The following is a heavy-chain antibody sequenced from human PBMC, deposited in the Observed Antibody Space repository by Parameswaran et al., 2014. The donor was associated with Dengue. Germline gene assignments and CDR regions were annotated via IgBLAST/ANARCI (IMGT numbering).Heavy chain of an antibody. D-gene: IGHD3-9*01. CDR1: GGSISSGDYY. J-gene: IGHJ4*02. Sequence: ASETLSLTCTVSGGSISSGDYYWSWIRQPPGKGLEWIGYIYYSGSTYYNPSLKSRVTISVDTSKNQFSLKLSSVTAADTAVYYCARVIPNYDILTGPHTGGYYFDYWGPGNPGHRLL. CDR2: IYYSGST. CDR3: ARVIPNYDILTGPHTGGYYFDY. V-gene: IGHV4-30-4*01.